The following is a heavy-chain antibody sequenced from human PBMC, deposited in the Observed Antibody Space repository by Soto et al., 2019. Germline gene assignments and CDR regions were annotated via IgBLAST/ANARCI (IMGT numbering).Heavy chain of an antibody. D-gene: IGHD6-19*01. V-gene: IGHV1-3*01. J-gene: IGHJ4*02. CDR2: INAGNGNT. Sequence: QVQLVQSGAEVKKPGASVKVSCKASGYTFTSYAMHWVRQAPGQRLEWMGWINAGNGNTEYSQKFQGRVTITRDTSASTAYMELSSLRSEDTAVYYCARVVGIAVDDYWGQGTLVTVSS. CDR3: ARVVGIAVDDY. CDR1: GYTFTSYA.